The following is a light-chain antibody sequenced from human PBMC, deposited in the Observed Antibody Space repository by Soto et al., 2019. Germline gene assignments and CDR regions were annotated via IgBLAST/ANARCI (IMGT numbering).Light chain of an antibody. Sequence: EIVMTRSPATLSVSPGETATLSCRASQSISSNLAWYQQKPGQAPRLLIYGASTMATGVPTRFSGGGSGTDFTLTISSLQSEDFPVYYCLQYNNWPYTFGPGTKVEIK. CDR1: QSISSN. J-gene: IGKJ2*01. CDR3: LQYNNWPYT. CDR2: GAS. V-gene: IGKV3-15*01.